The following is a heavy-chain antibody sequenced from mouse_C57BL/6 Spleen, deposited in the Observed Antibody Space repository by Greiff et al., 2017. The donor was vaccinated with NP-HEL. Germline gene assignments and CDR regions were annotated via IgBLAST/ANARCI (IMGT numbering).Heavy chain of an antibody. V-gene: IGHV3-6*01. CDR1: GYSITSGYY. CDR2: ISYDGSN. CDR3: ADLRY. Sequence: EVQLVESGPGLVKPSQSLSLTCSVTGYSITSGYYWNWIRQFPGNKLEWMGYISYDGSNNYNPSLKNRISITRDTSKNQFFLKLNSVTTEDTATYYCADLRYWGQGTTLTVSS. J-gene: IGHJ2*01.